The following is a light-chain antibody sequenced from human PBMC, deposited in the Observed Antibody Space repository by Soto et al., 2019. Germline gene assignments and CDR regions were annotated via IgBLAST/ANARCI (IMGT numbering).Light chain of an antibody. CDR2: DAS. CDR1: QSIGSY. Sequence: EIVLTQSPATLSLSPGERATLSCRASQSIGSYLAWYQQKPGQAPRLLIYDASNRATGIPARFSGSGSGTDFTLTISSLEPEVFAVYYCQQRSNWPPTWTFGQGTKVEIK. V-gene: IGKV3-11*01. CDR3: QQRSNWPPTWT. J-gene: IGKJ1*01.